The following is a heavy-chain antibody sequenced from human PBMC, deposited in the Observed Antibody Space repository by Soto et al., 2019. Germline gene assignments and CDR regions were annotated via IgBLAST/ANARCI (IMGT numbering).Heavy chain of an antibody. Sequence: EVQLLESGGGLVQPGGSLRLSCAASGFTFSNYAMIWIRQVPGKGLEWVSGLYGNGGGIHYADSVKGRFTISRDNSAYSVYLQMNNLRVEDTAVYYCAKEAVSFDGVWLAHVWGRGTVVTVSS. V-gene: IGHV3-23*01. CDR2: LYGNGGGI. D-gene: IGHD5-12*01. CDR3: AKEAVSFDGVWLAHV. CDR1: GFTFSNYA. J-gene: IGHJ4*02.